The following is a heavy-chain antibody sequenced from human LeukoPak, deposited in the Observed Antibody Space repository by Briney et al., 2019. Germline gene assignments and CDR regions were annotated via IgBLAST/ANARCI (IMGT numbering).Heavy chain of an antibody. CDR2: ISSSSSTI. V-gene: IGHV3-48*02. CDR3: ARDSITMIARSEAFDI. CDR1: GFTFSSYS. J-gene: IGHJ3*02. D-gene: IGHD3-22*01. Sequence: GGSLRLSCAASGFTFSSYSMNWVRQAPGKGLEWVSYISSSSSTIYYADSVKGRFTISRDNAKNSLYLQMNSLRDEDTAVYYCARDSITMIARSEAFDIWGQGTMVTVSS.